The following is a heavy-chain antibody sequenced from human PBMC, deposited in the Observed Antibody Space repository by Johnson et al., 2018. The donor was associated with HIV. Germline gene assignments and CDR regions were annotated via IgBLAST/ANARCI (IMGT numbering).Heavy chain of an antibody. J-gene: IGHJ3*02. V-gene: IGHV3-30*19. CDR1: GFTFSSYD. CDR3: ARESNGDYVAFDSSGPTLDDAFDM. Sequence: QVQLVESGGGVVQPGRSLRLSCAASGFTFSSYDMHWVRQAPGKGLEWVAVISYDGSNKYYADSVKGRFTISRDNSKNTLYLQMNSLRAEDTALYYCARESNGDYVAFDSSGPTLDDAFDMWGQGTLVTVSS. CDR2: ISYDGSNK. D-gene: IGHD3-22*01.